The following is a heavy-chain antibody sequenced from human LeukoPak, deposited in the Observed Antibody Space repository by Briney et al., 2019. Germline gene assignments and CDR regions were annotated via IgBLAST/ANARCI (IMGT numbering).Heavy chain of an antibody. CDR2: IIPIFGTA. CDR3: ARGLYYYDSLGYFDY. D-gene: IGHD3-22*01. J-gene: IGHJ4*02. CDR1: GGTFSSYA. Sequence: SVKVSCKASGGTFSSYAISWVRQAPGQGLEWMGGIIPIFGTANYAQKFQGRVTITADESTSTAYMELSSLRSEDTAVYYCARGLYYYDSLGYFDYWGQGTLITVSS. V-gene: IGHV1-69*13.